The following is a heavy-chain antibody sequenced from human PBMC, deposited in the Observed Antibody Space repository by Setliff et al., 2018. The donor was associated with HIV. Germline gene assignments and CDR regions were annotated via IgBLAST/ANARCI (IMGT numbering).Heavy chain of an antibody. CDR1: GFTFSDYY. CDR3: ASWYYYDTEEQSYFDY. V-gene: IGHV3-11*04. J-gene: IGHJ4*02. CDR2: ISSSGSTI. D-gene: IGHD3-22*01. Sequence: GGSLRLSCAASGFTFSDYYMSWIRQAPGKGLDWGSYISSSGSTIYYANSVKGRFTISKDNAKNSLYLQMNSLRAEDTAVYYCASWYYYDTEEQSYFDYWGQGALVTVSS.